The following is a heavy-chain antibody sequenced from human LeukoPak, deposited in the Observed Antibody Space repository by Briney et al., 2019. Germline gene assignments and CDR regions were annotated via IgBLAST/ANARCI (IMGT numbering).Heavy chain of an antibody. Sequence: GGSLRLSCVASGFTFSNYDMSWVRQAPGKGLECVAVISRGGISYYADSVNGRFTVSRDISKNTMYLQMNSLRAEDTAVYYCSKKGQSEGYGKPDWGQGTLVTVSS. V-gene: IGHV3-23*01. J-gene: IGHJ4*02. D-gene: IGHD5-12*01. CDR3: SKKGQSEGYGKPD. CDR2: ISRGGIS. CDR1: GFTFSNYD.